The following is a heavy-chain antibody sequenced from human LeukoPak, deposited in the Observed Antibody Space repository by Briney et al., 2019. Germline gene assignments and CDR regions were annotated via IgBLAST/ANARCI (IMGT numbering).Heavy chain of an antibody. V-gene: IGHV3-30*02. CDR3: ATPTYYYGSGSYYNPLDY. J-gene: IGHJ4*02. Sequence: GGSLRLSCAASGFTFSSYGMHWVRQAPGKGLEWVAFIRYDGSNKYYADPVKGRFTISRDNSKNTLYLQMNSLRAEDTAVYYCATPTYYYGSGSYYNPLDYWGQGTLVTVSS. CDR1: GFTFSSYG. CDR2: IRYDGSNK. D-gene: IGHD3-10*01.